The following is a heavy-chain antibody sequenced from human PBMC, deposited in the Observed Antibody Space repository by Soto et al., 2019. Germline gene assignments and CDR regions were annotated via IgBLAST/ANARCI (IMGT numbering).Heavy chain of an antibody. Sequence: QVQLVQSGAEVKPSETLSLTCTVSGGSISSYYWSWIRQPPGKGLEWIGYIYYSGSTNYNPSLKSRVTISVDTSKNQFSLKLSSVTAADTAVYYCARAVITMVRGGFDPWGQGTLVTVSS. V-gene: IGHV4-59*08. CDR1: GGSISSYY. D-gene: IGHD3-10*01. CDR2: IYYSGST. J-gene: IGHJ5*02. CDR3: ARAVITMVRGGFDP.